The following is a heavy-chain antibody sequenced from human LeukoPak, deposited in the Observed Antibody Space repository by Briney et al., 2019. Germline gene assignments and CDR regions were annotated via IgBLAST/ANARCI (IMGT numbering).Heavy chain of an antibody. J-gene: IGHJ4*02. Sequence: ASVKVSCKASGCTFTSYYMHWVRQAPGQGLEWMGIINPSGGSTSYAQKFQGRVTMTRDMSTSTVYMELSSLRSEDTAVYYCARVARGAAAGSDYWGQGTLVTVSS. CDR1: GCTFTSYY. CDR3: ARVARGAAAGSDY. V-gene: IGHV1-46*01. D-gene: IGHD6-13*01. CDR2: INPSGGST.